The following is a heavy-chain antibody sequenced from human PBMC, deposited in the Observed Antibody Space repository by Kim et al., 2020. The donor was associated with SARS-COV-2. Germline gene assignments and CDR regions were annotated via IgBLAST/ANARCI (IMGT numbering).Heavy chain of an antibody. J-gene: IGHJ1*01. Sequence: ASVKVSCKASGYTFTSYAMHWVRQAPGQRLEWMGWINAGNGNTKYSQKFQGRVTITRDTSASTAYMELSSLRSEDTAVYYCARDGAAWGSGSYYNPSLYFQHWGQGTLVTVSS. V-gene: IGHV1-3*01. CDR1: GYTFTSYA. CDR2: INAGNGNT. CDR3: ARDGAAWGSGSYYNPSLYFQH. D-gene: IGHD3-10*01.